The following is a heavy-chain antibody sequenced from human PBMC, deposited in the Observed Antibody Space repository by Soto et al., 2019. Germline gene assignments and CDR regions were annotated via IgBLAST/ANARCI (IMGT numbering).Heavy chain of an antibody. CDR3: ARGTLGDYYYYYMDV. V-gene: IGHV1-18*01. CDR2: ISTYNGNT. D-gene: IGHD3-10*01. J-gene: IGHJ6*03. Sequence: ASVKVSCKASGYTFTSYGISWVRQAPGQGLEWMGWISTYNGNTNYAQKLQGRVPMTTDKSTSTAYMELRSLRSDDTAVYYCARGTLGDYYYYYMDVWGKGTTVTVSS. CDR1: GYTFTSYG.